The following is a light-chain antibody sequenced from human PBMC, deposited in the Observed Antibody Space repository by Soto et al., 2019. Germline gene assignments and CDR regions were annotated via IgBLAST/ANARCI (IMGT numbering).Light chain of an antibody. CDR3: QQSYSTPLT. J-gene: IGKJ4*01. V-gene: IGKV1-39*01. CDR2: AAS. CDR1: QSISSY. Sequence: IHMTDSPSSLSASVLDRVTVTCRASQSISSYLNWYQQKPGKAPKLLIYAASSLQSGVPSRFSGSGSGTDFTLTISSLQPEDFATYYCQQSYSTPLTFGGGTKVDIK.